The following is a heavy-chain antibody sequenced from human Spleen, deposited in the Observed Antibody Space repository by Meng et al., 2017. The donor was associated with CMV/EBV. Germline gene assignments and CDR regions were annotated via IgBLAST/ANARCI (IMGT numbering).Heavy chain of an antibody. CDR2: MNPHSGNT. Sequence: ASVKVSCKASGYTFTRYDINWVRQATGQGLEWMGWMNPHSGNTRYAQNFQGRITITRNTSASTVYMELSSLRSEDTAVYFCARVSHYDFSSGYPTGLDPWGQGTLVTVSS. CDR1: GYTFTRYD. V-gene: IGHV1-8*03. CDR3: ARVSHYDFSSGYPTGLDP. D-gene: IGHD3-3*01. J-gene: IGHJ5*02.